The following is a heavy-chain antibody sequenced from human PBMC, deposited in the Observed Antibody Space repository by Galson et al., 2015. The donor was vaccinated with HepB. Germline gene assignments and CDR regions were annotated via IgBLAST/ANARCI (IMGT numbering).Heavy chain of an antibody. CDR3: ARDYYDSSGRYYYYYYMDV. CDR1: GFTFSSYW. Sequence: SLRLSCAASGFTFSSYWMSWVRQAPGKGLEWVANIKQDGSERYYVDSVKGRFTISRDNAKNSLYLQMNSLRAEDTAVYYCARDYYDSSGRYYYYYYMDVWGKGTTVTVSS. J-gene: IGHJ6*03. D-gene: IGHD3-22*01. V-gene: IGHV3-7*03. CDR2: IKQDGSER.